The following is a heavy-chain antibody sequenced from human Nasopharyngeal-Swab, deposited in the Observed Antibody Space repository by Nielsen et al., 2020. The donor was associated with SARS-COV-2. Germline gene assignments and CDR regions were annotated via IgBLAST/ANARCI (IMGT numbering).Heavy chain of an antibody. Sequence: GESLKISCAASGFTFNTYRMNWVRQAPGKGLEWVSNIGSSGRTIYYADSVKGRFTISRDNSKNTLYLQMNSLRAEDTAVYYCARGIAVAGFDYWGQGTLVTVSS. CDR3: ARGIAVAGFDY. CDR1: GFTFNTYR. CDR2: IGSSGRTI. V-gene: IGHV3-48*01. D-gene: IGHD6-19*01. J-gene: IGHJ4*02.